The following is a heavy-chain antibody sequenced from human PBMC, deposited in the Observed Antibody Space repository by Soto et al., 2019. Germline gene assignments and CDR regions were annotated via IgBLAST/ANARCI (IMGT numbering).Heavy chain of an antibody. CDR3: AKEASCGGDCFVDY. Sequence: GGSLRLSCAASGFIVSDSYMSWVRQAPGKGLEWVSVLYSGGGAFYADSVEGRFTISRDNSKNTLFLQMNSLRAEDTAVYYCAKEASCGGDCFVDYWGQGTLVTVSS. V-gene: IGHV3-53*01. CDR2: LYSGGGA. J-gene: IGHJ4*02. CDR1: GFIVSDSY. D-gene: IGHD2-21*02.